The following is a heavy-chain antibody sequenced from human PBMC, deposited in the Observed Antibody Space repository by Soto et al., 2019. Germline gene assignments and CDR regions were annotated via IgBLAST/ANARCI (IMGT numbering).Heavy chain of an antibody. V-gene: IGHV4-39*01. J-gene: IGHJ6*02. CDR3: ARLGGAALLYGMDV. CDR2: IYYSGST. Sequence: NPSETLSLTCTVSGGSISSSSYYWGWIRQPPGKGLEWIGSIYYSGSTYYNPSLKSRVTISVDTSKNQFSLKLSSVTAADTAVYYCARLGGAALLYGMDVWGQGTTVTVSS. D-gene: IGHD6-6*01. CDR1: GGSISSSSYY.